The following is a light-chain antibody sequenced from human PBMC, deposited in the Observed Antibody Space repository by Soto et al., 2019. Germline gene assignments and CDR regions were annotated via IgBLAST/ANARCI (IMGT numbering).Light chain of an antibody. CDR2: DVS. J-gene: IGLJ3*02. CDR3: SSYTSSSTWV. Sequence: QSALTQPASVSGSPGQSIAISCTGTSSDVGGYNYVSWYQQHPGKTPNLMIYDVSNRPSGVSNRFSGSKSGNTASLTISGLQADDEADYYCSSYTSSSTWVFGGGTKLTVL. V-gene: IGLV2-14*01. CDR1: SSDVGGYNY.